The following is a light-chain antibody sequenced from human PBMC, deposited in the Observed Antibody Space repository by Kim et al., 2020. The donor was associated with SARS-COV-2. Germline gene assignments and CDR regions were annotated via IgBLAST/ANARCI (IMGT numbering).Light chain of an antibody. J-gene: IGKJ2*01. CDR3: QQSNSFPYT. CDR1: QDIKKW. CDR2: EAY. V-gene: IGKV1D-12*01. Sequence: SVSGGDRVNISWRASQDIKKWVVWYQQKPGTASKLLLYEAYNLESGVPSRFSGSGSGTDFTLSISSLQPEDFATYHCQQSNSFPYTFGQGTKLEI.